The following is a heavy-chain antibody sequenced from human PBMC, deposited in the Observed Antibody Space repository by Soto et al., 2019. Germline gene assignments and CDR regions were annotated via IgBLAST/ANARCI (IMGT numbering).Heavy chain of an antibody. CDR1: GYTFTTYG. J-gene: IGHJ3*02. CDR2: MNPNSGNT. V-gene: IGHV1-8*02. Sequence: ASVKVSCKASGYTFTTYGITWVRQAPGQGLEWMGWMNPNSGNTGYAQKFQGRVTMTRNTSISTAYMELSSLRSEDTAVYYCARDRTPAYAFDIWGQGTMVTVSS. CDR3: ARDRTPAYAFDI.